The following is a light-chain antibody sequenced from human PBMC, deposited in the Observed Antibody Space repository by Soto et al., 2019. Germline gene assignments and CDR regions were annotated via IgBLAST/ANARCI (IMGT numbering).Light chain of an antibody. CDR3: QQYYSDPYP. J-gene: IGKJ2*01. CDR1: QGISSY. Sequence: IRMTQSPSSFSASTGDRVTITCRASQGISSYLAWYQQKPGEAPKLLIFGASTLQNGVPLRVSGGGSGTEFTLTISDLQSADFATYYCQQYYSDPYPVGQGTKLEIK. CDR2: GAS. V-gene: IGKV1-8*01.